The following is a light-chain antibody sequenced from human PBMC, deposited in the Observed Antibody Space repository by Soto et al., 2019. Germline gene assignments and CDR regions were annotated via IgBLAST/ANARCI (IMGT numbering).Light chain of an antibody. Sequence: QSALAQPASVSGSPGQSITISCAGTSSDVGSYNLVSWYQHHPGKAPKLMIYGGNKRPSGVSDRFSGSRSGNTASLTIFGLQAEDEADYYCCSYAHPEGSNYVFGTGTKLTVL. V-gene: IGLV2-23*01. CDR1: SSDVGSYNL. CDR3: CSYAHPEGSNYV. CDR2: GGN. J-gene: IGLJ1*01.